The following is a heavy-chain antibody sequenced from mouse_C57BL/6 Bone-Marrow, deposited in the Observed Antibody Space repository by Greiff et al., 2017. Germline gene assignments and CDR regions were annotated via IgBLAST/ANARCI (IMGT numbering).Heavy chain of an antibody. CDR1: GFTFSSYA. CDR3: TRGTMITTNGNYAMDY. D-gene: IGHD2-4*01. V-gene: IGHV5-9-1*02. Sequence: EVQLVESGEGLVKPGGSLKLSCAASGFTFSSYAMSWVRQTPEKRLEWVAYISSGGDYIYYADTVKGRFTISRDNARNTLYLQMSSLKSEDTAMYYCTRGTMITTNGNYAMDYWGQGTSVTVSS. CDR2: ISSGGDYI. J-gene: IGHJ4*01.